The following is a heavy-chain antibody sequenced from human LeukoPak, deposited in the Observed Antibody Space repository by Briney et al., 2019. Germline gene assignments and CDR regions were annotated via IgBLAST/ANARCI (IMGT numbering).Heavy chain of an antibody. V-gene: IGHV4-61*09. CDR2: FYSSTRT. J-gene: IGHJ6*04. Sequence: KPSETLSLTCTVSGDSLTSGSRYWSWIRQPAGKGLEWIGHFYSSTRTTYNPSLESRATISGDTAKNQFSLKLDSVTAADTAVYFCARCMSELDYGDYAYYYHMDVWGKGTTVTVSS. D-gene: IGHD4-17*01. CDR1: GDSLTSGSRY. CDR3: ARCMSELDYGDYAYYYHMDV.